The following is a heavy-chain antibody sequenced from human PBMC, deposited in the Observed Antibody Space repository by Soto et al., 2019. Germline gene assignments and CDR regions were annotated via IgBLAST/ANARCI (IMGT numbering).Heavy chain of an antibody. J-gene: IGHJ4*02. CDR3: VRDSSGTY. CDR1: GFTFSNYW. Sequence: GGSLRLSCAASGFTFSNYWMFWVRQLPGKGLVWVSRINPDGSITNYADSVKGRFTISRDNAENTLYLQMSSLRVEDTAVYYCVRDSSGTYWGQGTLVTVSS. D-gene: IGHD3-22*01. V-gene: IGHV3-74*01. CDR2: INPDGSIT.